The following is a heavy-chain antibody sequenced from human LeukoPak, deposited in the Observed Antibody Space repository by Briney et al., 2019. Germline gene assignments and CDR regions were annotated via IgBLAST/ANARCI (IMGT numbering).Heavy chain of an antibody. CDR1: GFTFNNYC. V-gene: IGHV3-74*01. Sequence: PGGSLRLSCAASGFTFNNYCMHWVRQAPGKGPMWVSRINGDGSNTHSADSVKGRFTISRDNAKNTLYLQMNSLRAEDTAVYYCTREPSGTYWYFDLWGRGTMVTVSS. D-gene: IGHD1-26*01. CDR3: TREPSGTYWYFDL. J-gene: IGHJ2*01. CDR2: INGDGSNT.